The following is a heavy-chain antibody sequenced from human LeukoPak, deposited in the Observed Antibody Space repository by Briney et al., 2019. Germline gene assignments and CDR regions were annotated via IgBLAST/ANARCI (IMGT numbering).Heavy chain of an antibody. CDR3: ARDTSAWRYGMDV. D-gene: IGHD6-19*01. CDR1: GFTFSSHW. V-gene: IGHV3-7*01. CDR2: IKQDGSEK. J-gene: IGHJ6*02. Sequence: GSLRLSCAASGFTFSSHWMSWVRQAPGKGLEWVAIIKQDGSEKDYVDSVTGRFTISRDNAKNSLYLQMISLRDEDTAVYYCARDTSAWRYGMDVWGQGTTVTVSS.